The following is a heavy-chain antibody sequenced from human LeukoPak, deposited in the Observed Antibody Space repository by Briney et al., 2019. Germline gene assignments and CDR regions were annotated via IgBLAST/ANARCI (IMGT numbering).Heavy chain of an antibody. CDR2: IYTSGST. Sequence: SETLSLTCTVSGGSISSYYWSWIRQPAGKGLERIGRIYTSGSTNYNPSLKSRVTMSVDTSKNQFSLKLSSVTAADTAVYYCARDRASVAGPPNYFDYWGQGTLVTVSS. CDR3: ARDRASVAGPPNYFDY. V-gene: IGHV4-4*07. J-gene: IGHJ4*02. CDR1: GGSISSYY. D-gene: IGHD6-19*01.